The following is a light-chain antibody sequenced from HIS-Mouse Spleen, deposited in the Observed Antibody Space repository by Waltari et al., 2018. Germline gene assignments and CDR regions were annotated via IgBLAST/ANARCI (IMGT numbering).Light chain of an antibody. CDR3: MIWHSSAVV. CDR1: SGINVGTYR. Sequence: QAVLTQPSSLSASPGASASLTCTLRSGINVGTYRIYWYQQKPGSPPQYPLSYKSDSDKQQGSGVPSRFSGSKDASANAGILLISGLQSEDEADYYCMIWHSSAVVFGGGTKLTVL. J-gene: IGLJ2*01. V-gene: IGLV5-45*03. CDR2: YKSDSDK.